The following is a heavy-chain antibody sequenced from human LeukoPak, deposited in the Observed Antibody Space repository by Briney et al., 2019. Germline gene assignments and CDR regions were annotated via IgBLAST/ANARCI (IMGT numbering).Heavy chain of an antibody. CDR2: IYYSGST. Sequence: SETLSLTCTVSGGSISSYYWSWIRQPPGKGLEWIGYIYYSGSTNYNPSLKSRVTISVDTSKNQFSLKLSSVTAADTAVYYCARDAGGDYSRYYYMKLRGTGTTVSVSS. D-gene: IGHD1-1*01. J-gene: IGHJ6*03. CDR1: GGSISSYY. CDR3: ARDAGGDYSRYYYMKL. V-gene: IGHV4-59*01.